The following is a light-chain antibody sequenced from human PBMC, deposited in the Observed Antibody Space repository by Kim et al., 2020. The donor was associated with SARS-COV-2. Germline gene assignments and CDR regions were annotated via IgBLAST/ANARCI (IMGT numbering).Light chain of an antibody. V-gene: IGLV2-8*01. CDR2: QVS. Sequence: QSVTISCTGSSSDIGAYENVSWYQQHPGKAPKLMISQVSKRSSGVPDRFSGSKSGNTASLTVSGLQAEDEADYYCCSYARTSYVFGTGTKVTVL. J-gene: IGLJ1*01. CDR3: CSYARTSYV. CDR1: SSDIGAYEN.